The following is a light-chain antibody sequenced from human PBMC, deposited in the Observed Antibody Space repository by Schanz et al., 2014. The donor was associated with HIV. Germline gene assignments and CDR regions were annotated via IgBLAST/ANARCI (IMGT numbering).Light chain of an antibody. V-gene: IGKV1-5*03. Sequence: DIQVTQWPSSVSASVGDRVTITCRASQPISTWLAWYQQRPGKAPKLLIYKASTLESGVPSRFSGSGSGTDFTLTISSLQPEDVASYYCQKYDSAPHTFGLGTKLEIK. CDR3: QKYDSAPHT. J-gene: IGKJ2*01. CDR1: QPISTW. CDR2: KAS.